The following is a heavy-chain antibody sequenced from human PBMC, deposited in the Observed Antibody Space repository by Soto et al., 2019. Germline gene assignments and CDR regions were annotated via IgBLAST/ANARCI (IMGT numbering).Heavy chain of an antibody. Sequence: SETLSLTCTVSGVSISSYYWSWIRQPPGKGLEWIGYIYYSGSTNYNPSLKSRVTISVDTSKNQFSLKLSSVTAADTAVYYCARDQTGTAEWGQGTLVTVSS. CDR2: IYYSGST. D-gene: IGHD1-7*01. V-gene: IGHV4-59*01. CDR1: GVSISSYY. J-gene: IGHJ4*02. CDR3: ARDQTGTAE.